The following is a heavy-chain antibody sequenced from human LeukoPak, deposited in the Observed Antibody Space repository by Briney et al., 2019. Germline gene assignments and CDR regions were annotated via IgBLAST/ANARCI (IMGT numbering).Heavy chain of an antibody. J-gene: IGHJ6*02. CDR1: GGSISTYY. D-gene: IGHD3-9*01. CDR3: ARADTYYFGMDV. CDR2: IYDTGST. V-gene: IGHV4-59*01. Sequence: PSETLSLTCTVSGGSISTYYWNWLRQPPGKGLEWIANIYDTGSTNYNPSLKSRVTISADSSKNQLSLKLNSVTAADTAIYYCARADTYYFGMDVWGQGTTVTVSS.